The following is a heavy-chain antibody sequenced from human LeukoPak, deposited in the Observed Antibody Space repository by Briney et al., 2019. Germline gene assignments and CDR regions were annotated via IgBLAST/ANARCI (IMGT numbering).Heavy chain of an antibody. V-gene: IGHV1-69*02. CDR2: IIPILGIA. CDR3: ARGPDYTSGSPYLGY. J-gene: IGHJ4*02. Sequence: SVKVSCKASGGTFSTYTISWVRQAPGQGLEWMGRIIPILGIANYAQKFQGRVTITADKSTSTAYMELSSLRSEDTAVYYCARGPDYTSGSPYLGYWGQGTLVTVS. D-gene: IGHD3-10*01. CDR1: GGTFSTYT.